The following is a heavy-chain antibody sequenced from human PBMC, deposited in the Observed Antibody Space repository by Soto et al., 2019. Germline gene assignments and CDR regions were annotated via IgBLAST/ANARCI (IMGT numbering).Heavy chain of an antibody. D-gene: IGHD3-22*01. CDR2: ISGSGGST. V-gene: IGHV3-23*01. CDR1: GFTFSSYA. CDR3: ASYYDSSGYSPMDV. Sequence: WGSLRLSCAASGFTFSSYAMSWVRQAPGKGLEWVSAISGSGGSTYYADSVKGRFTISRDNSKNTLYLQMNSLRAEDTAVYYCASYYDSSGYSPMDVWRQGTTVTVSS. J-gene: IGHJ6*02.